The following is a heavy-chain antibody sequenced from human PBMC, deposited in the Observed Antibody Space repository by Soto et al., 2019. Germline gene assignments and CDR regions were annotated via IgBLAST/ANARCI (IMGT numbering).Heavy chain of an antibody. CDR2: ISSSSSYI. V-gene: IGHV3-21*04. D-gene: IGHD5-12*01. CDR1: GFTFSSYS. Sequence: PGGSLRLSCAASGFTFSSYSMNWVRQAPGKGLEWVSSISSSSSYIYYADSVKGRFTISRDNAKNSLYLQMNSLRSDDTAVYYCARLLDFYSGYDERWFDPWGQGTLVTVSS. CDR3: ARLLDFYSGYDERWFDP. J-gene: IGHJ5*02.